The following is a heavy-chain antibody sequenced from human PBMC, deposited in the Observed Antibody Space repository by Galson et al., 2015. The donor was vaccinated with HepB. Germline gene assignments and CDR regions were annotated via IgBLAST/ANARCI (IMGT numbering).Heavy chain of an antibody. V-gene: IGHV3-30-3*01. J-gene: IGHJ4*02. Sequence: SLRLSCAASGFTFSHYVMHWVRQGPGKGLEWLAVISYDGSNTYYADSVKGRFTISRDNSKDTFFLQMNSLRPEDTAVYFCARSMVFQDYLDSWGQGTLVTVSS. D-gene: IGHD3-10*01. CDR3: ARSMVFQDYLDS. CDR2: ISYDGSNT. CDR1: GFTFSHYV.